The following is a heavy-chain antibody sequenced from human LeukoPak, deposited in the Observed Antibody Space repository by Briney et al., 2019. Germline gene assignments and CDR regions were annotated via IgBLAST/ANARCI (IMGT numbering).Heavy chain of an antibody. J-gene: IGHJ4*02. Sequence: PGESLLISCSTSGYTFSNFWIGWVRQKPGKGLEWMGIVYPADSHTRYGPSFQGQVTISVDRSIRTAYLQWHSLKASDTAIYYCARGTAASGSDHWGQGTLVTVS. CDR1: GYTFSNFW. D-gene: IGHD1-7*01. V-gene: IGHV5-51*01. CDR3: ARGTAASGSDH. CDR2: VYPADSHT.